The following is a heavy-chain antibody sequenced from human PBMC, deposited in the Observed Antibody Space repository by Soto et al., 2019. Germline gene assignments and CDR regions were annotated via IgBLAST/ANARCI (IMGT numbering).Heavy chain of an antibody. CDR2: ISGSGGST. D-gene: IGHD2-21*02. J-gene: IGHJ6*03. V-gene: IGHV3-23*01. Sequence: EVQLLESGGGLVQPGGSLRLSCAASGFTFSSYAMSWVRQAPGKGLEWVSAISGSGGSTYYADSVKGRFTISRDNSKNTLYLQMNSLRAEDTAVYYCAKETAPGDPEYYYYYYYMDVWGKGTTVTVSS. CDR3: AKETAPGDPEYYYYYYYMDV. CDR1: GFTFSSYA.